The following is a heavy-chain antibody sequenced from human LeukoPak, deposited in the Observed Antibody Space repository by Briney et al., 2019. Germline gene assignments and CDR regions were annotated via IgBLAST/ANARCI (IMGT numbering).Heavy chain of an antibody. CDR1: GGTFSSYA. D-gene: IGHD3-10*01. CDR3: ARDEGNAFDI. CDR2: IIPILGIA. Sequence: GASVKVPCKPSGGTFSSYAISWVRQAPGQGLEWMGRIIPILGIANYAQKFQGRVTITADKSTSTAYMELSSLRSEDTAVYYCARDEGNAFDIWGQGTMVTVSS. V-gene: IGHV1-69*04. J-gene: IGHJ3*02.